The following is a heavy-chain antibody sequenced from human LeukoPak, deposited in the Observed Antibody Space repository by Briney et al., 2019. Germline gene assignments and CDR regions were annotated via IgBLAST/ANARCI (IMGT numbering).Heavy chain of an antibody. CDR2: IYTSGGT. V-gene: IGHV4-4*07. J-gene: IGHJ6*03. Sequence: PSETLSLTCTVSGGSISSYYWSWIRQPTGKGLEWIGRIYTSGGTNYNPSLKSRVTMSVDTSKNQFSLKLSSVTAADTAVYYCASMYYYDSSGYYYGHYYYMDVWGKGTTVTVSS. CDR1: GGSISSYY. D-gene: IGHD3-22*01. CDR3: ASMYYYDSSGYYYGHYYYMDV.